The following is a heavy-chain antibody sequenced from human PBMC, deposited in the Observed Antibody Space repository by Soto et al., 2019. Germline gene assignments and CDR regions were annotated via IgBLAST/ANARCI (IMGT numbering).Heavy chain of an antibody. CDR3: ARVAVAARPRWYNWFDP. Sequence: QAQLVQSGAEVKKPGASVKVSCKTSGYTFTDYDINWVRQATGQGLEWIGWMNPNSGETGYAQKFQGRVTMTRSTSLSTASLELSSLRSEDTAVYYCARVAVAARPRWYNWFDPWGQGTLVPVSS. V-gene: IGHV1-8*01. J-gene: IGHJ5*02. CDR1: GYTFTDYD. D-gene: IGHD2-15*01. CDR2: MNPNSGET.